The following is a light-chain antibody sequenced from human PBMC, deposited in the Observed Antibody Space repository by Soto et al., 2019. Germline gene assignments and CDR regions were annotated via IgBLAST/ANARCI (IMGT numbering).Light chain of an antibody. CDR2: AAS. CDR1: QDTGND. V-gene: IGKV1-17*01. CDR3: QPHNRYSWT. J-gene: IGKJ1*01. Sequence: DIQMTQSPSSLSASVGDRVTITCRTSQDTGNDLDWYQQKPGKAPKCVIYAASSLQCGVPSRFSGSGSGTDFTPTISGLQSEDCAHYDCQPHNRYSWTFGQGTKVEIK.